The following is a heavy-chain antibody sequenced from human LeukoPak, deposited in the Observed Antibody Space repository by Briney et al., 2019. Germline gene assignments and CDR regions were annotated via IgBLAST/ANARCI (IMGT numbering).Heavy chain of an antibody. CDR2: ISSNGGST. J-gene: IGHJ4*02. V-gene: IGHV3-64*01. D-gene: IGHD3-10*01. CDR1: GFTFSIYA. CDR3: ARDSAYYYASGSYVPFDY. Sequence: GGSLRLAWAASGFTFSIYAMHWVRQAPGEVLEYVSAISSNGGSTYYANSVKGRFTISRNNSKNTLYRQRGSLRAEDMAVYYCARDSAYYYASGSYVPFDYSGQGTLVTVSS.